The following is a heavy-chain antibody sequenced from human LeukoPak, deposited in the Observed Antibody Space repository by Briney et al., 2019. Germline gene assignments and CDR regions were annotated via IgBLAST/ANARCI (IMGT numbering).Heavy chain of an antibody. J-gene: IGHJ4*02. V-gene: IGHV3-23*01. CDR1: GFTFSNYA. CDR3: AKDIWLVSSGFQTFDL. Sequence: PGGSLRLSCAASGFTFSNYAMSWVRQAPGKGLEWVSGVTPGGNIPYYADSVKGRFTTSRDNSNNTLYLQMGSLRAADTALYYCAKDIWLVSSGFQTFDLWGQGTLVTVSS. D-gene: IGHD3-22*01. CDR2: VTPGGNIP.